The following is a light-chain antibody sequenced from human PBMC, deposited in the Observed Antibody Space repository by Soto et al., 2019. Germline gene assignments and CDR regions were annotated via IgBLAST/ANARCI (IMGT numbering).Light chain of an antibody. V-gene: IGKV3-15*01. J-gene: IGKJ1*01. CDR1: QSVSSN. Sequence: EIVMTQSPATLSVSPGERATLSCRASQSVSSNLAWYQQKPGQAPRLLIYGASTRATGIPARFSGSGSGTEFTLTISSLQSEDFALYYCQQYNNWLTFGQGTKV. CDR2: GAS. CDR3: QQYNNWLT.